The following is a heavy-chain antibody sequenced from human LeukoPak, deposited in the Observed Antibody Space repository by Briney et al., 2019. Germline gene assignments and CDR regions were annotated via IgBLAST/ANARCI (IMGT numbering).Heavy chain of an antibody. CDR2: IYYSGST. V-gene: IGHV4-59*01. J-gene: IGHJ4*02. CDR1: GGSISSYY. D-gene: IGHD3-3*01. Sequence: KPSETLSLTCTVSGGSISSYYWSWLRQPPGKGLEWIGYIYYSGSTNYNPSLKSRVTISVDTSKNQSSLKLSSVTAADTAVYYCASTSYDFWSGYTPLGYWGQGTLVTVSS. CDR3: ASTSYDFWSGYTPLGY.